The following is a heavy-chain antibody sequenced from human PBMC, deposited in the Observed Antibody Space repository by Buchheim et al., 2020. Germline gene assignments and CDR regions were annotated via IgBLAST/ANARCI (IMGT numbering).Heavy chain of an antibody. J-gene: IGHJ6*02. Sequence: EVQLVESGGGLVQPGGSLRLSCAASGFTFSGYWMHWVRQAPGKGLVWVSRINSDGSSTTYADSVKGRFTISRDNAKNTLYLQMNSLRVEDKAVYYCARARTIVRGEPDYFYYGMDVWGRGTT. V-gene: IGHV3-74*01. CDR1: GFTFSGYW. CDR2: INSDGSST. CDR3: ARARTIVRGEPDYFYYGMDV. D-gene: IGHD3-10*01.